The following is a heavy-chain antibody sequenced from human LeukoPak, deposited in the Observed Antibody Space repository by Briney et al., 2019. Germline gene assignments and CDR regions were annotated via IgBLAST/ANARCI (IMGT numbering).Heavy chain of an antibody. CDR1: GFAFSSYA. D-gene: IGHD1-26*01. J-gene: IGHJ4*02. V-gene: IGHV3-30-3*01. CDR3: ESSRVVGATTDY. CDR2: ISYDGSNK. Sequence: LPGGSLRPSCAGSGFAFSSYAMHWVGQAPGKGLEWVAVISYDGSNKYYADSVKGRFTISRDNSKNTLYLQMNSLRAEDTAVYYCESSRVVGATTDYWGQGTLVTVSS.